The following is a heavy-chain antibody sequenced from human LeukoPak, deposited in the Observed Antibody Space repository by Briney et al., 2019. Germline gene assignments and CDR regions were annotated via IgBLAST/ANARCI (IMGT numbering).Heavy chain of an antibody. CDR2: INSDGSST. Sequence: GSLRLSCAASGFTFSSYWMHWVRQAPGKGLVWVSRINSDGSSTSYADSVKGRFTISRDNAKNTLYLQMNSLRAEDTAVYYCARGKLLRNYYYGMDVWGQGTTVTVSS. J-gene: IGHJ6*02. CDR1: GFTFSSYW. D-gene: IGHD2-15*01. CDR3: ARGKLLRNYYYGMDV. V-gene: IGHV3-74*01.